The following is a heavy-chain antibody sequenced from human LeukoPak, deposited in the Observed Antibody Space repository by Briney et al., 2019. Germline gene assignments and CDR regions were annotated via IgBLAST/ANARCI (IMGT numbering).Heavy chain of an antibody. Sequence: PSETLSLTCAVYGGSFSGYYWSWIRQPPGKGLEWIGEINHSGSTNYNPSLKSRVTISVDTSKNQFSLKLSSVTAADTAVYYCARGRAYDDFWSGYYNPLDYWGQGTLVTVSS. CDR1: GGSFSGYY. CDR2: INHSGST. CDR3: ARGRAYDDFWSGYYNPLDY. D-gene: IGHD3-3*01. V-gene: IGHV4-34*01. J-gene: IGHJ4*02.